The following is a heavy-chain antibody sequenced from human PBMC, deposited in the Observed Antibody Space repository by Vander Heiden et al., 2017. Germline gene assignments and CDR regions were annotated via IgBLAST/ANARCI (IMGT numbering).Heavy chain of an antibody. CDR3: AAKNWGSYAFEI. V-gene: IGHV4-34*01. J-gene: IGHJ3*02. CDR2: VSPTGST. Sequence: QVQLQQWGAGLLKPSETLSLTCTVSGRSFSGYYWSWIRQAPGKGLEWIGEVSPTGSTNYSPSPKSRVTISLDTSKRQYSLNLTSVTAADTAVYYCAAKNWGSYAFEIWGQGTMVTVSS. D-gene: IGHD7-27*01. CDR1: GRSFSGYY.